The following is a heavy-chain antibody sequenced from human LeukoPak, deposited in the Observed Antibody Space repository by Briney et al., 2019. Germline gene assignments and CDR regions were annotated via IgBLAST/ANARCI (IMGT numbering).Heavy chain of an antibody. Sequence: ASVTVSCKASGYTFTSYDINWVRQATGQGLEWMGWMNPNSGNTGYAQKFQGRVTMTRNTSISTAYMELSSLRSGDTAVYYCARGPSVTMVRGVINSPFDPWGQGTLVTVSS. D-gene: IGHD3-10*01. CDR1: GYTFTSYD. J-gene: IGHJ5*02. CDR3: ARGPSVTMVRGVINSPFDP. V-gene: IGHV1-8*01. CDR2: MNPNSGNT.